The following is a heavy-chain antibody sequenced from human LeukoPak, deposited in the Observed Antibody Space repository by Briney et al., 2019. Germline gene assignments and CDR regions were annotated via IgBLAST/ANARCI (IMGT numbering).Heavy chain of an antibody. Sequence: SETLSLTCSVSGGSISSYYWSWIRQPPGKGLEWIGYMYYSGSTNSNPSLQSRVTISIDTSKNQFSLKLRSVTAADTAVYYCARALLTGYYPDYYYYGMDVWGQGTTVTVSS. J-gene: IGHJ6*02. CDR2: MYYSGST. CDR3: ARALLTGYYPDYYYYGMDV. D-gene: IGHD3-9*01. V-gene: IGHV4-59*01. CDR1: GGSISSYY.